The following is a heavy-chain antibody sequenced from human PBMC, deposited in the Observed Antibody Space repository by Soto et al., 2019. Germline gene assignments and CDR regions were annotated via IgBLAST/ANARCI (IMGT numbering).Heavy chain of an antibody. CDR2: IYYIGST. D-gene: IGHD6-13*01. CDR1: GGSISSSSYY. CDR3: ARRTYSSSWYGVDV. Sequence: SETLSLTCTVSGGSISSSSYYWGWIRQPPGKGLEWIGSIYYIGSTYYNPSLKSPVTISVDTSKNQFSLKLSSVTAADTAVYYCARRTYSSSWYGVDVWGQGTTVTVSS. V-gene: IGHV4-39*01. J-gene: IGHJ6*02.